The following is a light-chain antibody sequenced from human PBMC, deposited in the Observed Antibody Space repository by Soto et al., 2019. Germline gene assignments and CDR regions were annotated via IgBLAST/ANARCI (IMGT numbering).Light chain of an antibody. CDR3: QQRSNWPLSLT. J-gene: IGKJ4*01. CDR1: QSVSSY. CDR2: DAS. Sequence: EIVLTQSPATLSLSPGERATVSSRASQSVSSYLAWYQQRPGQAPRLLIYDASNRATGIPARFSGSGSGTDFTITISSLEPEDFAVYYCQQRSNWPLSLTFGGGTKVEIK. V-gene: IGKV3-11*01.